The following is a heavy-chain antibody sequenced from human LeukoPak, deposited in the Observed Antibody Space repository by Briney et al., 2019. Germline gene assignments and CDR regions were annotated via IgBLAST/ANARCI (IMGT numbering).Heavy chain of an antibody. D-gene: IGHD3-9*01. CDR1: GFTFSSYS. Sequence: PGGSLRLSCAASGFTFSSYSMNWVRQAPGKGLEWVSSISSSSSYIYYADSVKGRFTISRDNAKNSLYLQMNSLRAEDTAVYYCARVSGYDILTGYYIEGAFDIWGQGTMVTVSS. J-gene: IGHJ3*02. CDR2: ISSSSSYI. V-gene: IGHV3-21*01. CDR3: ARVSGYDILTGYYIEGAFDI.